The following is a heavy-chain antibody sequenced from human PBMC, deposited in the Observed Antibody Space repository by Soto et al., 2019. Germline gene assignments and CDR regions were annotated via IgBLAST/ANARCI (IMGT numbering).Heavy chain of an antibody. Sequence: QVQLQQWGAGLLKPSETLSLTCAVYGGSFSGYYWSWIRQPPGKGLAWIGEINHSGSTNYNPSLKSRVTVSVDTSTNQFSLTLRSVTAADTAVYYCAREGYYGSGRYYKPFAFDYWGQGTLVTVSS. CDR3: AREGYYGSGRYYKPFAFDY. CDR2: INHSGST. CDR1: GGSFSGYY. V-gene: IGHV4-34*01. J-gene: IGHJ4*02. D-gene: IGHD3-10*01.